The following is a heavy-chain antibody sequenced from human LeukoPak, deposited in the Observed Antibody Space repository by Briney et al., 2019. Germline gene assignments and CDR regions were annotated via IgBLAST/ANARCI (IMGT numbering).Heavy chain of an antibody. V-gene: IGHV4-4*07. CDR2: IYTSGST. Sequence: SETLSLTCTVSGGSISSYYWSWIRQPAGKGLEWIGRIYTSGSTNYNPSLKSRVTMSVDTSKNQFSLKLSSVTAADTAVYYCARDGKIAVAGTLYYYYYMDVWGKGATVTVSS. CDR1: GGSISSYY. CDR3: ARDGKIAVAGTLYYYYYMDV. J-gene: IGHJ6*03. D-gene: IGHD6-19*01.